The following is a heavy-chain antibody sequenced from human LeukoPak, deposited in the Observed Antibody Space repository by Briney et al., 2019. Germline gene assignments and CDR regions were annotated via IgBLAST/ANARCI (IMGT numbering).Heavy chain of an antibody. D-gene: IGHD4-17*01. J-gene: IGHJ3*02. CDR2: IRYDGSNK. CDR3: AKEGTMTTVTPDAFDI. V-gene: IGHV3-30*02. CDR1: GFTFCSYG. Sequence: GGSLRLSCAASGFTFCSYGMHWVRQAPGKGLEWVAFIRYDGSNKYYADSVKGRFTISRDNSKNTLYLQMNSLRAEDTAVYYCAKEGTMTTVTPDAFDIWGQGTMVTVSS.